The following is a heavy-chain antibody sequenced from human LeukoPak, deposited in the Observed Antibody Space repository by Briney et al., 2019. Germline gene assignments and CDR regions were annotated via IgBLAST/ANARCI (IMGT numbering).Heavy chain of an antibody. CDR1: GYTFTSYD. CDR2: MNPNSGNT. CDR3: ARVFRFGELFFGY. Sequence: ASVKVSCKASGYTFTSYDINWVRQATGQGLEWMGWMNPNSGNTGYAQKFQGRVTMTRNTSISTAYMELSSLRSEGTAVYYCARVFRFGELFFGYWGQGTLVTVSS. J-gene: IGHJ4*02. V-gene: IGHV1-8*01. D-gene: IGHD3-10*01.